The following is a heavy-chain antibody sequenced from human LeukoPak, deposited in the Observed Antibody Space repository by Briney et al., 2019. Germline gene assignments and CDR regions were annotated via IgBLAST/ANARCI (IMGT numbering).Heavy chain of an antibody. CDR3: ARDSEINWFYK. Sequence: PSETLSLTCTVSGSMSDYYWGWIRQPPGEGLKWIGTVYYTGNTYYNPSLKSRVTISIDTSKNQFSLRLSSVTAADTAVYYCARDSEINWFYKWGQGILVTVSS. V-gene: IGHV4-39*07. CDR2: VYYTGNT. CDR1: GSMSDYY. J-gene: IGHJ4*02. D-gene: IGHD3-10*01.